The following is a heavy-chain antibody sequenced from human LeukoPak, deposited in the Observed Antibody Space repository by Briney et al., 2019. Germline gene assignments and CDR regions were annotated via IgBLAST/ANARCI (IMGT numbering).Heavy chain of an antibody. Sequence: RGESLKISCKGSGYSFTSYWIAWVRQMPGKGLEWMGTIYPGDSDIRYSPSFQGHVTISADKSISTAYLQWSSLKASDTAMYYCARRGYIHDAFDIWGQGTMVTVSS. CDR1: GYSFTSYW. CDR3: ARRGYIHDAFDI. J-gene: IGHJ3*02. V-gene: IGHV5-51*01. D-gene: IGHD5-18*01. CDR2: IYPGDSDI.